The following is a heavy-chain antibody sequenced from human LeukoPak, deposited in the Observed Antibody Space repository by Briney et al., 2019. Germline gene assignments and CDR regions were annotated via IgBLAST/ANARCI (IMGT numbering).Heavy chain of an antibody. CDR1: GYTFTSYG. D-gene: IGHD3-10*01. J-gene: IGHJ4*02. CDR2: ISAYNGNT. CDR3: ARDLEVRGVIIWYYFDY. V-gene: IGHV1-18*01. Sequence: RWASVKVSCKASGYTFTSYGISWVRQAPGQGLEWMGWISAYNGNTNYAQKLQGRVTMATDTSTSTAYMELRSLRSDDTAVYYCARDLEVRGVIIWYYFDYWGQETLVTVSS.